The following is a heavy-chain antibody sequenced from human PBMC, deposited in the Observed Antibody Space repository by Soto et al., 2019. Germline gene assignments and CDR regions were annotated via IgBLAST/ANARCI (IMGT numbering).Heavy chain of an antibody. CDR1: GFLFSSYG. Sequence: QVPLVESGGGVVQPGRSLRLSCAASGFLFSSYGMHWFRQAPGKGLEWVAVISYEGSHTYYADSVKGRFPITRDNSKNTLYLQMNSLRPEDTAVYYCAKEVHCGGGSCSWSEGFAYWGQGTLLTVSS. D-gene: IGHD2-15*01. V-gene: IGHV3-30*18. J-gene: IGHJ4*02. CDR3: AKEVHCGGGSCSWSEGFAY. CDR2: ISYEGSHT.